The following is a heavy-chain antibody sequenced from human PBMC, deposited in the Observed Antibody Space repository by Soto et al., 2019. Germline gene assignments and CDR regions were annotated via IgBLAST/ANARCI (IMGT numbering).Heavy chain of an antibody. CDR2: ISYDGSNK. V-gene: IGHV3-30*18. CDR1: GFTFSNAW. CDR3: AKSYDYAWYFDL. D-gene: IGHD3-16*01. J-gene: IGHJ2*01. Sequence: GGSLRLSCAASGFTFSNAWMNWVRQAPGKGLEWVAVISYDGSNKYYADSVKGRFTISRDNSKNTLYLQMNSLRAEDTAVYYCAKSYDYAWYFDLWGRGTLVTVSS.